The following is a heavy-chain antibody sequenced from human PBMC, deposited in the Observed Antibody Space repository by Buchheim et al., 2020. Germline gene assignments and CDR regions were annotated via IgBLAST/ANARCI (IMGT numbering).Heavy chain of an antibody. CDR3: TRHLGVPAAMREDYYYMDV. D-gene: IGHD2-2*01. CDR1: GFTFSGSA. Sequence: EVLLVESGGGLVQPGGSLKLSCAASGFTFSGSAMHWVRQASGKGLEWVGRIRSKANSYATAYAASVKGRFTISRDDSKNTAYLQMNSLKTEDTAVYYCTRHLGVPAAMREDYYYMDVWGKGTT. J-gene: IGHJ6*03. V-gene: IGHV3-73*02. CDR2: IRSKANSYAT.